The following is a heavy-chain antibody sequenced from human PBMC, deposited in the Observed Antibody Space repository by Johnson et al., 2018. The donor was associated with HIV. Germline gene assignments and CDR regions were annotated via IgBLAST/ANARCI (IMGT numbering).Heavy chain of an antibody. V-gene: IGHV3-23*04. J-gene: IGHJ3*02. CDR3: ARDGGRGDFDI. Sequence: VQLVESGGGVVRPGGSLSLSCAASGFTFDDYGMSWVRPAPGKGLEWVSAISGSGGSTYSADSVKGRFTISRHNARNTLYLQLNSLRAEDTAVYYCARDGGRGDFDIWGQGTRVSVSS. D-gene: IGHD3-16*01. CDR1: GFTFDDYG. CDR2: ISGSGGST.